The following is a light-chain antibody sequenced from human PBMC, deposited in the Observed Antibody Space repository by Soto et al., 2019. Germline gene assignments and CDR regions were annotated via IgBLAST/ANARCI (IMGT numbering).Light chain of an antibody. J-gene: IGKJ3*01. CDR3: QQYGSSLPIT. CDR2: GAS. V-gene: IGKV3-20*01. CDR1: QTISSAY. Sequence: EIVLTQSPGTLSLSPGKRATLSCRASQTISSAYLAWYQQRPGQAPRLLIYGASTRATGIPDRFSGRGSGTDFALTISRLEPEDFGVYYCQQYGSSLPITFGPGTKVDIK.